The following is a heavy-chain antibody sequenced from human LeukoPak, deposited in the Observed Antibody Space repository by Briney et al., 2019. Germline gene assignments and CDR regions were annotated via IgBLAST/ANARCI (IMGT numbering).Heavy chain of an antibody. J-gene: IGHJ6*02. CDR2: ISWNSGSI. Sequence: GGSLRLSCAASGFTFDDYAMHWVRQAPGKGLEWVSGISWNSGSIGYADSVKGRFTISRDNAKNSLYLQMNSLRAEDTALYYCAKDSIAARPGYHYYGMDVWGQGTTVTVSS. D-gene: IGHD6-6*01. CDR1: GFTFDDYA. V-gene: IGHV3-9*01. CDR3: AKDSIAARPGYHYYGMDV.